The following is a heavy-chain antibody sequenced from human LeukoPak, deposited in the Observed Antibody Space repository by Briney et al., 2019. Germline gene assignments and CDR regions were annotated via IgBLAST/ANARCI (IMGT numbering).Heavy chain of an antibody. Sequence: GGSLRLSCAASGFTVSSNYMSWVRQAPGKGLEWVSYISSSSSTVYYADSVKGRFIISRDNAKNSLYLQMNSLGAEDTAVYYCASIGGSFGYWGQGTLVTVSS. D-gene: IGHD3-10*01. CDR1: GFTVSSNY. CDR2: ISSSSSTV. CDR3: ASIGGSFGY. V-gene: IGHV3-48*04. J-gene: IGHJ4*02.